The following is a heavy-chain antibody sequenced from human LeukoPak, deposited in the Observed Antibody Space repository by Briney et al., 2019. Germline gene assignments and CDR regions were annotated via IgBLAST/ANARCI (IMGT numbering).Heavy chain of an antibody. D-gene: IGHD3-3*01. CDR3: ARVVLDNAAHDQTGSFDN. J-gene: IGHJ3*02. CDR2: IIPILSIA. V-gene: IGHV1-69*02. Sequence: SVKVSCKASGGTFSSYTISWVRQAPGQGLEWMGRIIPILSIANYAQKFQGRVTITADKSTSTAYMELSSLRSEDTAVYYCARVVLDNAAHDQTGSFDNWGQGTMVTVSS. CDR1: GGTFSSYT.